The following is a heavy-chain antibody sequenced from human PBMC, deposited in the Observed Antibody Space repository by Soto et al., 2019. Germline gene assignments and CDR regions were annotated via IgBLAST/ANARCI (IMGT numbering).Heavy chain of an antibody. CDR2: TLYRSKWYN. CDR3: ARDHSSDGYYFDY. J-gene: IGHJ4*02. D-gene: IGHD6-19*01. Sequence: SETLSLTCAISGDSVSSNSAAWNWIRQSPSRGLEWLGRTLYRSKWYNDYAASVKSRITINPDTSKNQFSLQLNSVTPEDTAVYYCARDHSSDGYYFDYWGQGALVTVSS. V-gene: IGHV6-1*01. CDR1: GDSVSSNSAA.